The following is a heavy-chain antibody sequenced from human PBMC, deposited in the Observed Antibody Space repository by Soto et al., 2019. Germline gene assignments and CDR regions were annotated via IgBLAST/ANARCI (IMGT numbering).Heavy chain of an antibody. CDR3: ARDRDCISTSSHNPRAYNGFGP. V-gene: IGHV1-69*06. J-gene: IGHJ5*02. CDR1: RGGIGCYS. CDR2: IIPIFGTA. Sequence: VDLCWEARRGGIGCYSICWPCQSTGKGLEWMGGIIPIFGTANYAQKFQGRVTITADKSPSTAYMELSSLRSEDTAVYYCARDRDCISTSSHNPRAYNGFGPWGERILGSVPS. D-gene: IGHD2-2*02.